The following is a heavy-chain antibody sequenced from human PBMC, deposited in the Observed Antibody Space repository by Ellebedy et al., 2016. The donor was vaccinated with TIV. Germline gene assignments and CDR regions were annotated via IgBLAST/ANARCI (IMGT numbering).Heavy chain of an antibody. V-gene: IGHV4-4*07. J-gene: IGHJ3*02. CDR1: GGSISSYY. CDR2: IYTSGST. D-gene: IGHD3-10*01. Sequence: SETLSLXCTVSGGSISSYYWSWIRQSAGKGLEWIGRIYTSGSTNYNPSLKSRVTMSVDTSKNQFSLKLSSVTAADTAVYYCAGGFGELCAFDIWGQGTMVTVSS. CDR3: AGGFGELCAFDI.